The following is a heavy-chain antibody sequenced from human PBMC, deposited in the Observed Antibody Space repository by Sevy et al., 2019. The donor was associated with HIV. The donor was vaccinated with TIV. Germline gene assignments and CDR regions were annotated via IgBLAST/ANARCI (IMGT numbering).Heavy chain of an antibody. V-gene: IGHV3-23*01. D-gene: IGHD6-13*01. Sequence: GGSLRLSCAASGFTFSNYAMSWVRQAPGKGLEWVSTFSSSGLSTFIGSAGTTYYTDSVKGRFTISRDNSKSTLYLQMNSLRAEDTAVYYCAKGRQLVSGRFVTSFNSWAQGTLVPVSS. J-gene: IGHJ4*02. CDR1: GFTFSNYA. CDR2: FSSSGLSTFIGSAGTT. CDR3: AKGRQLVSGRFVTSFNS.